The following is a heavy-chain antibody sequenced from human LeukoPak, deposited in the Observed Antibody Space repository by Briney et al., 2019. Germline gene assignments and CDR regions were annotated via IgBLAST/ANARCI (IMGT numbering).Heavy chain of an antibody. D-gene: IGHD6-19*01. V-gene: IGHV1-2*02. CDR3: TRGRGIAVPGPLFGY. CDR2: INPNSGGT. Sequence: ASVKVSCKASGYTFTDYYMHWVRQAPGQGLERMGWINPNSGGTNYVQKFQGRVTMTRDTSISTVYMEVNSLRSDDTAVYYCTRGRGIAVPGPLFGYWGQGTLVTVSS. CDR1: GYTFTDYY. J-gene: IGHJ4*02.